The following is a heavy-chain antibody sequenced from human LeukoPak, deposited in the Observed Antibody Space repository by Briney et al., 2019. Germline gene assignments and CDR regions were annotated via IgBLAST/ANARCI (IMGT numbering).Heavy chain of an antibody. CDR1: GGSISSYY. J-gene: IGHJ5*02. Sequence: TSXXLSLTCTVSGGSISSYYWSWIRQPPGKGLEWIGYIYYSGSTNYNHSLKRRVTISVDTYKKKFSLKQSYVTAGGAAVYYCARGDYVWGSYRYNRNWFDPWGQGTLVTVSS. D-gene: IGHD3-16*02. V-gene: IGHV4-59*01. CDR3: ARGDYVWGSYRYNRNWFDP. CDR2: IYYSGST.